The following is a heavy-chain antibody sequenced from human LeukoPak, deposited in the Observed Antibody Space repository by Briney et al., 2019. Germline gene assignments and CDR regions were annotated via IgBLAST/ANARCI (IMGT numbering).Heavy chain of an antibody. CDR1: GGSISSSSYY. CDR3: ARIVGASDY. Sequence: ETLSLTCTVSGGSISSSSYYWGWIRPPPGKGLEWIGSIYYSGSTYYNPSLKSRVTISVDTSKNQFSLKLSSVTGADTAVYYCARIVGASDYWGQGTLVTVSS. J-gene: IGHJ4*02. CDR2: IYYSGST. D-gene: IGHD1-26*01. V-gene: IGHV4-39*01.